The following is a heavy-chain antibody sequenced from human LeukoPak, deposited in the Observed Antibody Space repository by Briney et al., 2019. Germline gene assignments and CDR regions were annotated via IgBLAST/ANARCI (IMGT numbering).Heavy chain of an antibody. CDR2: ISGSGEST. V-gene: IGHV3-23*01. Sequence: GRSLRLSCAASGFTFSSYALRWVRQAPGKGLGWVSGISGSGESTYYADSVKGRFTISRDNSKNTLYLQMNSLRAEDTAVYYCAKVWQQPFYYFDCWGQGTLVTVSS. J-gene: IGHJ4*02. D-gene: IGHD6-13*01. CDR3: AKVWQQPFYYFDC. CDR1: GFTFSSYA.